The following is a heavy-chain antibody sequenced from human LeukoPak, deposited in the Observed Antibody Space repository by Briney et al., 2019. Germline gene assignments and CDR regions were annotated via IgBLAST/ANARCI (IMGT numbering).Heavy chain of an antibody. CDR2: ISLDSASI. CDR3: TKHITTDATTPFHFGMDV. V-gene: IGHV3-21*01. Sequence: PGGSLRLSCAASGFAFSTYSMNWVRQPPGKGLGWVASISLDSASIYHADSVKGRFTISRDNAKNSLHLQMDSLRTEDTAVYYCTKHITTDATTPFHFGMDVWGQGTTVTDSS. D-gene: IGHD3-22*01. CDR1: GFAFSTYS. J-gene: IGHJ6*02.